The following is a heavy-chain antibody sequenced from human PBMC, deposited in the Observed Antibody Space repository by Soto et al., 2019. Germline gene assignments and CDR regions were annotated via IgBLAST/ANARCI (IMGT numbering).Heavy chain of an antibody. Sequence: QVQLQESGPGLVKPSQTLSLTCTVSGGSISSGDYYWSWIRQPPGKGLEWIGYIYYSGSTYYNPSLKRRLTIAVDTSKNQVSLKLSSVTAADTAVYYCAREVPSQYYYDSSGYGDAFDIWGQGTMVTVSS. V-gene: IGHV4-30-4*01. CDR3: AREVPSQYYYDSSGYGDAFDI. CDR2: IYYSGST. J-gene: IGHJ3*02. D-gene: IGHD3-22*01. CDR1: GGSISSGDYY.